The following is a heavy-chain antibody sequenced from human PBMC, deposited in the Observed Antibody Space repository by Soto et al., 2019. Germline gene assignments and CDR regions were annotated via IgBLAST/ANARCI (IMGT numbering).Heavy chain of an antibody. CDR2: ISYDGSNK. D-gene: IGHD3-22*01. Sequence: PGGSLRLSCAASGFTFSSYAMHWVRQAPGKGLEWVAVISYDGSNKYYADSVKGRFTISRDNAKNTLYLQMKSLRAEDTAVYYCASAAYYYYDSSGYYYAVPFGYWGQGTMVNVSS. CDR3: ASAAYYYYDSSGYYYAVPFGY. J-gene: IGHJ4*02. V-gene: IGHV3-30-3*01. CDR1: GFTFSSYA.